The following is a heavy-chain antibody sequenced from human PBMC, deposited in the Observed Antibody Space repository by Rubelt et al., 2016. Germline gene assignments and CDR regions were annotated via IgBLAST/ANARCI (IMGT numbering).Heavy chain of an antibody. CDR1: KFTVSLEY. D-gene: IGHD5-24*01. Sequence: GGSLKLSCDSSKFTVSLEYMNWVRQAPGKGLEWVSIMYSDGRTLYADSVRGRFTISRDNSKNTLYLQMDYLRPEDTAVYFCAKSTILAFDIWGQGTMVIVSS. J-gene: IGHJ3*02. V-gene: IGHV3-66*02. CDR3: AKSTILAFDI. CDR2: MYSDGRT.